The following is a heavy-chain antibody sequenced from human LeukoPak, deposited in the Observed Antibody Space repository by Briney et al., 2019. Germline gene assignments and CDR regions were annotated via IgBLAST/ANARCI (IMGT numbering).Heavy chain of an antibody. J-gene: IGHJ4*02. D-gene: IGHD7-27*01. CDR2: IYTPGSA. Sequence: PSETLSLTCTVSGGSISSYYWSWIRQPAGKGLEWIGRIYTPGSANYNPSLKSRVTMSLDTSKNQFSLKLSSVTAADTAVYYSARDGPSWGLLWGQGALVTVSS. CDR1: GGSISSYY. CDR3: ARDGPSWGLL. V-gene: IGHV4-4*07.